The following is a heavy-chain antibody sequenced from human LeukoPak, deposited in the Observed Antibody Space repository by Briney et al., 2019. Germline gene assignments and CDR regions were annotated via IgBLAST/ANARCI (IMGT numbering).Heavy chain of an antibody. CDR2: IKKTGSET. CDR3: AREDGYCSGGNCYSYFDS. J-gene: IGHJ4*02. Sequence: GSLRLSCAASGFTFIHFWMSWFRRAPGKGLGWVAYIKKTGSETYYVDSVKGRFTITRDNTRNSLFLQMYSLRAEDTAVYFCAREDGYCSGGNCYSYFDSWGQGTLVTVSS. D-gene: IGHD2-15*01. V-gene: IGHV3-7*01. CDR1: GFTFIHFW.